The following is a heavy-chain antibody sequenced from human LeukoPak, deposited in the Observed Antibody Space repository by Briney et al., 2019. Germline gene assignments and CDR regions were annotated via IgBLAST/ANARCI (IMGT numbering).Heavy chain of an antibody. V-gene: IGHV4-34*01. CDR1: GGSFSGYY. Sequence: SETLSLTCAVYGGSFSGYYWSWIRQPPGKGLEWIGEINHSGSTNYNPSLKSRVTISVDTSENQFSLKLSSVTAADTAVYYCARDSHNVWGTYFDYWGQGTLVTVSS. D-gene: IGHD3-16*01. CDR3: ARDSHNVWGTYFDY. CDR2: INHSGST. J-gene: IGHJ4*02.